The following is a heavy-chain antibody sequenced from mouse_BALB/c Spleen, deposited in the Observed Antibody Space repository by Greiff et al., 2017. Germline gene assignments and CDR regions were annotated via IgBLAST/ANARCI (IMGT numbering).Heavy chain of an antibody. D-gene: IGHD1-2*01. CDR3: TRRTTARDLDG. CDR2: IYPSDSYT. CDR1: GYTFTSYW. Sequence: QVQLQQPGAELVRPGASVKLSCKASGYTFTSYWINWVKQRPGQGLEWIGNIYPSDSYTNYNQKFKDKATLTVDKSSSTAYMQLSSPTSEDSAVYYCTRRTTARDLDGWGGGTTVTVSA. V-gene: IGHV1-69*02. J-gene: IGHJ1*01.